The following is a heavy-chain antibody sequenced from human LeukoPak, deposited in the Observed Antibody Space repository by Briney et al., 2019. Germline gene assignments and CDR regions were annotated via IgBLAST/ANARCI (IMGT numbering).Heavy chain of an antibody. D-gene: IGHD2-2*01. V-gene: IGHV3-23*01. Sequence: GGSLRLSCAASGFSLRNKAMTWVRQAPAKGLEWVAAISTSGGSTSYADSVKGRFTISRDVSKSTLSLQMHSLRVEDTATYYCAKNAGAPGTSDWYFDLWGRGTLVTVSS. CDR1: GFSLRNKA. J-gene: IGHJ2*01. CDR3: AKNAGAPGTSDWYFDL. CDR2: ISTSGGST.